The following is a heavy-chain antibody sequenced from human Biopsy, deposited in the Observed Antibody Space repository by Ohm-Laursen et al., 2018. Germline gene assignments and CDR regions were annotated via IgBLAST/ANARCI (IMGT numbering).Heavy chain of an antibody. D-gene: IGHD6-19*01. V-gene: IGHV3-7*03. CDR3: ARSGWNFEFDS. CDR2: MNEDETIK. J-gene: IGHJ4*02. CDR1: GFIFSNYW. Sequence: SLRLSCAASGFIFSNYWMSWVRQAPGKGLEWVTNMNEDETIKNYVDSVKGRFTISRDNAKNSLYLQMNSLRAEDTAIYYCARSGWNFEFDSWGKGTLVAVSS.